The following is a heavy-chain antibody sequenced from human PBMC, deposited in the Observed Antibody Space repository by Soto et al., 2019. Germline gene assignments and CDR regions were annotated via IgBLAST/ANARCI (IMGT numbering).Heavy chain of an antibody. CDR3: ARGVQPVVVVPYYYYGMDV. D-gene: IGHD2-21*01. CDR2: IIPIFGTA. CDR1: GGTFSSYA. J-gene: IGHJ6*02. V-gene: IGHV1-69*01. Sequence: QVQLVQSGAEVKKPGSSVKVSCKASGGTFSSYAISWVRQAPGQGLEWMGGIIPIFGTANYAQKFQGRVTITADESTSTAYMELSSLRSEDTAVYYCARGVQPVVVVPYYYYGMDVWGQGTTVTVSS.